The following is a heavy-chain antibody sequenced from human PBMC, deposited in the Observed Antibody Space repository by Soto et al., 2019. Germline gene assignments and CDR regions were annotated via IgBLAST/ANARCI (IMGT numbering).Heavy chain of an antibody. CDR2: ISGSGGST. V-gene: IGHV3-23*01. Sequence: EVQLLESGGGLVQPGGSLRLSCAASGFTFSSYAMSRVRQAPGKGLEWVSAISGSGGSTYYADSVKGRFTISRDNSKNTLYLQMNSLRAEDTAVYYCAKDQYGYYYFAPFDYWGQGTLVTVSS. J-gene: IGHJ4*02. CDR1: GFTFSSYA. CDR3: AKDQYGYYYFAPFDY. D-gene: IGHD3-10*01.